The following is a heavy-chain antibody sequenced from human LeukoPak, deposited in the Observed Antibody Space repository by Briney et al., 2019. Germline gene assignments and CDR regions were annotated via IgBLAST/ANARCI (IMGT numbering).Heavy chain of an antibody. CDR1: GFTFSEYE. V-gene: IGHV3-48*03. D-gene: IGHD3-10*02. CDR3: ARGTRYVFYY. J-gene: IGHJ4*02. CDR2: ISTSGSTA. Sequence: GGSVPLSRPASGFTFSEYEINWVGPAPGKGLEWVSCISTSGSTAYYADSVKGRFTISRDNAKNSLFLQMNTLAAEDTAVYCCARGTRYVFYYWGQGPPAIVSA.